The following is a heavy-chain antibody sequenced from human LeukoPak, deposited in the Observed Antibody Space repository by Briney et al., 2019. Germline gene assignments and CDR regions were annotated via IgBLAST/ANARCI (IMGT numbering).Heavy chain of an antibody. CDR3: ARGMRRAAPRDPFDY. V-gene: IGHV4-38-2*02. CDR1: GYSISSGYY. Sequence: PSETLSLTCTVSGYSISSGYYWGWIRQPPGKGLEWIGEINHSGSTNYNPPLKSRVTISVDTSKNQFSLKLSSVTAADTAVYYCARGMRRAAPRDPFDYWGQGTLVTVSS. J-gene: IGHJ4*02. D-gene: IGHD3-10*01. CDR2: INHSGST.